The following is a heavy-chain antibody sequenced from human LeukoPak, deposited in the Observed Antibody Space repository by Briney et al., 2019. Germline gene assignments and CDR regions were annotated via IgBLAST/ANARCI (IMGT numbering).Heavy chain of an antibody. J-gene: IGHJ4*02. CDR2: ISGSTTTI. Sequence: GGSLRLSCASSGFTFSDYYMSWIRQAPGKGLEWVSFISGSTTTIYYADSVKGRFTISRDNAKNSLFLQMNTLRAEDTAVNYCARGYTYGVDFWGQGTLVTVSS. D-gene: IGHD5-18*01. V-gene: IGHV3-11*01. CDR3: ARGYTYGVDF. CDR1: GFTFSDYY.